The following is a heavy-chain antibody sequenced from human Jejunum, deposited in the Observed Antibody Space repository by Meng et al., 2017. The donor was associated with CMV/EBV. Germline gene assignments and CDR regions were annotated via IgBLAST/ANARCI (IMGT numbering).Heavy chain of an antibody. Sequence: GYSIRSFVMHWVRQTPDKGLEWVTMVRSDGGDGDNKYYTDSVKGRFTISRDRSNNMLYLYMESLRSEDTAVYYCAKEGSGGPYYQHWGQGTLVTVSS. V-gene: IGHV3-30*02. CDR1: GYSIRSFV. CDR3: AKEGSGGPYYQH. D-gene: IGHD2-15*01. CDR2: VRSDGGDGDNK. J-gene: IGHJ4*02.